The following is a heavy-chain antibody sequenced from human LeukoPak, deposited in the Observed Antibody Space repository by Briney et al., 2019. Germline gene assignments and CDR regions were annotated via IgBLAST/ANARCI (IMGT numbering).Heavy chain of an antibody. CDR3: AFGRLGELSHFDY. V-gene: IGHV3-74*01. CDR2: INTDGTVT. CDR1: GFTFSKYW. J-gene: IGHJ4*02. Sequence: GGSLRLSCAASGFTFSKYWMLWVRQAPGKGLESVSRINTDGTVTTYADSVKGRFTVSRDNADNTMFLQMNSVRDEDTAVYYCAFGRLGELSHFDYWGQGTLVTVSS. D-gene: IGHD3-16*02.